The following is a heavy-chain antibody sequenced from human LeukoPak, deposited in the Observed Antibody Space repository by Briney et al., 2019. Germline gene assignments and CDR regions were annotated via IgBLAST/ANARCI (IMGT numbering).Heavy chain of an antibody. CDR2: IISSSSYI. CDR3: ATDPQYCSGGSCYSFDY. V-gene: IGHV3-21*01. J-gene: IGHJ4*02. CDR1: GFTFSTYS. D-gene: IGHD2-15*01. Sequence: PGGSLRLSCAASGFTFSTYSMNWVRQAPGKGLEWVSSIISSSSYIYYADSVKGRFTISRDNAKNSLYLQMNSLRAEDTAVYYCATDPQYCSGGSCYSFDYWGQGTLVTVSS.